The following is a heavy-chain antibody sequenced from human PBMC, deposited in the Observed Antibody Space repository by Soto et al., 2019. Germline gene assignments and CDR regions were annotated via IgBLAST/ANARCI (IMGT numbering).Heavy chain of an antibody. Sequence: ASVKVSCKASGGTFRSYAISWVRQAPGQGLEWMGGIIPIFGTANYAQKFQGRVTITADESTSTAYMELSSLRSEDTAVYYCSRILRGYQNCIDPSGQGTLVTVSS. J-gene: IGHJ5*02. D-gene: IGHD5-12*01. CDR3: SRILRGYQNCIDP. CDR1: GGTFRSYA. V-gene: IGHV1-69*13. CDR2: IIPIFGTA.